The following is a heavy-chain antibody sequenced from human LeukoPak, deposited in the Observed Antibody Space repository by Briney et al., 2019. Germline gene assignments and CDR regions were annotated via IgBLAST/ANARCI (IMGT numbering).Heavy chain of an antibody. CDR3: ARLGVYSGFDRSPIDY. CDR2: ISGSSNYI. J-gene: IGHJ4*02. V-gene: IGHV3-21*01. D-gene: IGHD1-26*01. Sequence: GGSLRLSCAASGFSFSSYSLNWVRQAPGKGLEWVSSISGSSNYIYYADSVKGRFTISRHNAKNSLYLQMNSLRAEDTAVYYCARLGVYSGFDRSPIDYWGQGTLVTVSS. CDR1: GFSFSSYS.